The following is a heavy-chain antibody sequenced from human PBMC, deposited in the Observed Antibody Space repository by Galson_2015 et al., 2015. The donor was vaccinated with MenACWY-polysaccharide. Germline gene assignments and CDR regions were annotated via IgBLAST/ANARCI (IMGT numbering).Heavy chain of an antibody. V-gene: IGHV1-2*02. J-gene: IGHJ4*02. D-gene: IGHD5-24*01. CDR3: ARVEMVTGSHFDY. CDR2: INPNSGGT. CDR1: GYTFTGYY. Sequence: SVKVSCKASGYTFTGYYMHWVRQAPGQGLEWMGWINPNSGGTNYAQKFQGRVTMTRDTSISTAYMELSRLRSDDTAVYYCARVEMVTGSHFDYWGQGTLVTVSS.